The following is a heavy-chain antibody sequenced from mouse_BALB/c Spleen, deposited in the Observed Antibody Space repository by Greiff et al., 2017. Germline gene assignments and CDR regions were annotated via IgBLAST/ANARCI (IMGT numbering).Heavy chain of an antibody. CDR1: GYAFSSSW. CDR2: IYPGDGDT. Sequence: QVQLQQSGPELVKPGASVKISCKASGYAFSSSWMNWVKQRPGQGLEWIGRIYPGDGDTNYNGKFKGKATLTADKSSSTAYMQLSSLTSVDSAVYFCARCYGSSPYYAMDYWGQGTSVTVSS. J-gene: IGHJ4*01. CDR3: ARCYGSSPYYAMDY. D-gene: IGHD1-1*01. V-gene: IGHV1-82*01.